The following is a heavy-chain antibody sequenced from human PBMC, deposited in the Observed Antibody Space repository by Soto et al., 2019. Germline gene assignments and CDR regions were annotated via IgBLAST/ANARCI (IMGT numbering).Heavy chain of an antibody. Sequence: EVLLVESGGGLVKPGGSLRLSCAASGLTFSTYGMNWVRQAPGKGLEWVSSISGGGEYFDYADSLKGRVTISRDNAKNSLYLQLDSLRVEDTAVYYCATDAAAGAAMGVWGQGTTVTVSS. CDR2: ISGGGEYF. J-gene: IGHJ6*01. V-gene: IGHV3-21*01. CDR1: GLTFSTYG. CDR3: ATDAAAGAAMGV. D-gene: IGHD6-13*01.